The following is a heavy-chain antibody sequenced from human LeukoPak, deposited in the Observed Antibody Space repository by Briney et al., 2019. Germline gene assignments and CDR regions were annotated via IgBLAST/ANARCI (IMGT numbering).Heavy chain of an antibody. CDR1: GFTFSSYW. J-gene: IGHJ4*02. CDR3: ARDLGYYRADY. Sequence: AGSLRLSCAASGFTFSSYWRSWVRQAPGKGLEWVANIKGDGSDNHYVDSVRGRFTISRDNAKNSLYLQMNSLRAEDTAVYYCARDLGYYRADYWGQGTLVTVSS. CDR2: IKGDGSDN. D-gene: IGHD1-26*01. V-gene: IGHV3-7*04.